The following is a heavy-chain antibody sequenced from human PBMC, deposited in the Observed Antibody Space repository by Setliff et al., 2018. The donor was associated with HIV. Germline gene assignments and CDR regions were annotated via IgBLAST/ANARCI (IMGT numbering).Heavy chain of an antibody. J-gene: IGHJ4*02. D-gene: IGHD2-2*01. V-gene: IGHV3-21*01. Sequence: PGGSLSLSCAASGFTFSSYSMNWVRQAPGKGLEWVSSISSSSSYIYYADSVKGRFTISRDNAKNSLYLQMNSLRAEDTAVYYCARGYCSSTSCLYYFDYWGQGTLVTVS. CDR2: ISSSSSYI. CDR1: GFTFSSYS. CDR3: ARGYCSSTSCLYYFDY.